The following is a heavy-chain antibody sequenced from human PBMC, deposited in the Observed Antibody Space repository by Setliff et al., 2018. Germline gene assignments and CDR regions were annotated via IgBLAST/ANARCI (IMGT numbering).Heavy chain of an antibody. CDR2: VYYSGNT. CDR3: ARYDSSGYSENYYFDY. CDR1: GGSISTTDYY. J-gene: IGHJ4*02. V-gene: IGHV4-39*07. Sequence: SDTLSLTCTVSGGSISTTDYYWGWIRQPPGKGLEWIGCVYYSGNTYYSPSLKSRVTMFVDTSKNQFSLMLYSVTAADTAIYYCARYDSSGYSENYYFDYWGQGTQVTVSS. D-gene: IGHD3-22*01.